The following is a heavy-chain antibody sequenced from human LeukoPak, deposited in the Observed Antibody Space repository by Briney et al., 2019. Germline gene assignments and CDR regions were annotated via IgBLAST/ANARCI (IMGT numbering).Heavy chain of an antibody. CDR1: GGSISSYY. D-gene: IGHD4-17*01. J-gene: IGHJ4*02. V-gene: IGHV4-59*08. CDR3: ARQRYDYGDSHFDY. Sequence: PSETLSLTCTVSGGSISSYYWSWIRQPPGKGLEWIGYIYYSGSTNYNPSLKSRVTISVDTSKNQFSLKLSSVTAADTAVYYCARQRYDYGDSHFDYWGQGTLVTVSS. CDR2: IYYSGST.